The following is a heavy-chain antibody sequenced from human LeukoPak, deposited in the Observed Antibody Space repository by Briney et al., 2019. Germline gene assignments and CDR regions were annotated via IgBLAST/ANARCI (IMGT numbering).Heavy chain of an antibody. D-gene: IGHD3-16*02. CDR1: GFTFSDYW. J-gene: IGHJ3*02. CDR2: ISYDGSNK. V-gene: IGHV3-30*03. Sequence: GGSLRLSCAASGFTFSDYWMTWVRQAPGKGLEWVAVISYDGSNKYYADSVKGRFTISRDNSKNTLYLQMNSLRAEDTAVYYCASPRRGVIVIGAFDIWGQGTMVTVSS. CDR3: ASPRRGVIVIGAFDI.